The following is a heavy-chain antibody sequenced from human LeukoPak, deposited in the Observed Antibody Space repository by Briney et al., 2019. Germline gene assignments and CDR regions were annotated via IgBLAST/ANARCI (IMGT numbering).Heavy chain of an antibody. CDR3: ARFSSGSYWYFDY. V-gene: IGHV4-59*01. CDR1: GGSISSYY. J-gene: IGHJ4*02. D-gene: IGHD1-26*01. CDR2: IYYSGST. Sequence: SETLSLTCTVSGGSISSYYWSWIRQPPGKGLEWIGYIYYSGSTNYNPSLKSRVTISVDTSKNQFSLKLSSVTAADTAMYYCARFSSGSYWYFDYWGQGTLVTVSS.